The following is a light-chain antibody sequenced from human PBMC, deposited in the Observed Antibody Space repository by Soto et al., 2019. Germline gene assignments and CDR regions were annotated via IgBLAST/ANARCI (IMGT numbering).Light chain of an antibody. Sequence: EIVLTQSPGTLSLSPGERGTLSCRASQSVSSNYLAWYQQKPGQAPRLLIYLASNRAAGIPDRFSGSGSGADFTLTITRLEPEDFAVYHCQQYGSSPWTFGQGTKVDFK. V-gene: IGKV3-20*01. CDR2: LAS. J-gene: IGKJ1*01. CDR1: QSVSSNY. CDR3: QQYGSSPWT.